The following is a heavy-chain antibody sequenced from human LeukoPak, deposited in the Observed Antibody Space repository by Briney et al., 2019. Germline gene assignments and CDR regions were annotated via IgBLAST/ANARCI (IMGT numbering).Heavy chain of an antibody. CDR1: GGTFSSYA. CDR3: AREPSYYYDSSGYYYAYYFDY. D-gene: IGHD3-22*01. CDR2: IIPIFGTA. J-gene: IGHJ4*02. Sequence: SVKVSCKASGGTFSSYAISWVRQAPGQGLEWMGGIIPIFGTANYAQKFQGRVTITTDESTSTAYMELSSLRSEDTAVYYCAREPSYYYDSSGYYYAYYFDYWGQGTPVTVSS. V-gene: IGHV1-69*05.